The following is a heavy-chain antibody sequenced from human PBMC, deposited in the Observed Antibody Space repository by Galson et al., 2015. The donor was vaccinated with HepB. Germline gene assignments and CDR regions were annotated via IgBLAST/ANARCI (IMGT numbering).Heavy chain of an antibody. D-gene: IGHD4-23*01. CDR3: ARVSTVVTGREIDY. CDR1: GFTFSTYW. CDR2: IKQDGSEK. J-gene: IGHJ4*02. V-gene: IGHV3-7*03. Sequence: SLRLSCAPSGFTFSTYWMAWVRQPPGKGLEWVANIKQDGSEKYYVDSVKGRFTISRDNVQNSLNLQMNSLRAEDTAVYYCARVSTVVTGREIDYWGQGTLVTVSS.